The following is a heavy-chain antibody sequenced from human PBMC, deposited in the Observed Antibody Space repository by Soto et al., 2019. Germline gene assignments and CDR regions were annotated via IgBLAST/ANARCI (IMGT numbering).Heavy chain of an antibody. CDR3: AKDLYGSGNYRFDY. CDR1: GYTFTTYA. CDR2: INVGNGNT. V-gene: IGHV1-3*01. J-gene: IGHJ4*02. Sequence: ASVKVSCKASGYTFTTYAMHWVRQAPGQRLEWMGWINVGNGNTKYSQKFQGRVTITRDTSASTAHMELSSLRSEDTAVYYCAKDLYGSGNYRFDYWGQGTLVTVSS. D-gene: IGHD3-10*01.